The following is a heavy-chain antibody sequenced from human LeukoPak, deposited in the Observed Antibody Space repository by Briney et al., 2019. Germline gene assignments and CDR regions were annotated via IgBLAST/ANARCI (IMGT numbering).Heavy chain of an antibody. D-gene: IGHD5/OR15-5a*01. V-gene: IGHV1-46*01. J-gene: IGHJ3*02. CDR1: GYTFTSYY. CDR3: ARAGVSKAFDI. CDR2: INPSGGST. Sequence: GASVKVSRKASGYTFTSYYMHWVRQAPGQGLEWMGIINPSGGSTSYAQKFQGRVTMTRDMSTSTVYMELSSLRSEDTAVYYCARAGVSKAFDIWGQGTMVTVSS.